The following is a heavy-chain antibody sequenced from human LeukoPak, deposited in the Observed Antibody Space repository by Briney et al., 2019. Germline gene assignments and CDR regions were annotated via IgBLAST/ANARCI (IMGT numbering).Heavy chain of an antibody. CDR3: ARDPGTGTTAGVFDY. CDR1: GGSISSGGYY. V-gene: IGHV4-31*03. Sequence: SETLSLTCTVSGGSISSGGYYWSWLRQHPGQGLEWIGYIYYSGSTYYNPSLKSRVTISVDTSKNQFSLKLSSVTAADTAVYYCARDPGTGTTAGVFDYWGQGTLVTVSS. J-gene: IGHJ4*02. CDR2: IYYSGST. D-gene: IGHD1-7*01.